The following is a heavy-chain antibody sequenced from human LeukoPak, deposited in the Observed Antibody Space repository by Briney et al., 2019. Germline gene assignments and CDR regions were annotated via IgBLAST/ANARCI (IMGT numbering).Heavy chain of an antibody. CDR1: GFTFSSYS. J-gene: IGHJ4*02. CDR2: ISSSSSTI. V-gene: IGHV3-48*01. D-gene: IGHD6-19*01. Sequence: GGPLRLSCAASGFTFSSYSMNWVRQAPGKGLEWASYISSSSSTIYHADSVKGRFTISRDNAKNSLYLQMNSLRAEDTAVYYCASSTPLGEQWLVASGYWGQGTLVTVSS. CDR3: ASSTPLGEQWLVASGY.